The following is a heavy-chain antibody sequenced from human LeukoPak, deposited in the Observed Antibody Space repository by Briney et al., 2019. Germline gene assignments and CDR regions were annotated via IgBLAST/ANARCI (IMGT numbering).Heavy chain of an antibody. D-gene: IGHD2-15*01. V-gene: IGHV1-69*06. CDR1: GGTFSSYA. CDR2: IIPIFGTA. Sequence: ASVKVSCKASGGTFSSYAISWVRQAPGQGLEWMGGIIPIFGTANYAQKFQGRVTITADKSTSTAYMELSSLRSEDTAVYYCARAVDVVVVAATAPYYYYYMDVWGKGTTVTVSS. CDR3: ARAVDVVVVAATAPYYYYYMDV. J-gene: IGHJ6*03.